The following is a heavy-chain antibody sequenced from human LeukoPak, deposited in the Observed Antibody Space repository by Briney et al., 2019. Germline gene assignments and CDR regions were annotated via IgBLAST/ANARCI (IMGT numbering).Heavy chain of an antibody. J-gene: IGHJ5*02. CDR1: GGSISGDY. D-gene: IGHD3-10*01. Sequence: SETLSLTCTVSGGSISGDYWTWIRQPPGKGLEWIAYIYYSGSTNYNPSLKSRATISVDTSKNQFSLQLSSVTAADTAVYYCARALTMVRGVKGWFDPWGQGTLVTVSS. CDR3: ARALTMVRGVKGWFDP. CDR2: IYYSGST. V-gene: IGHV4-59*01.